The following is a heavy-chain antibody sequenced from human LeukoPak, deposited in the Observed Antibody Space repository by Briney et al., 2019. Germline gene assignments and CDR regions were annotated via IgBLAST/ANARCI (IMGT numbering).Heavy chain of an antibody. CDR3: AKDIVVVAAAGRVFGF. CDR2: ISGSGGST. Sequence: GGSLRLSCAASGFTFSSYAMSWVRQAPGKGLEWVSGISGSGGSTYYADSVKGRFTISRDNSKNTLYLQVNSLRAEDTAVYYCAKDIVVVAAAGRVFGFWGQGTMVTVSP. J-gene: IGHJ3*01. V-gene: IGHV3-23*01. CDR1: GFTFSSYA. D-gene: IGHD2-2*01.